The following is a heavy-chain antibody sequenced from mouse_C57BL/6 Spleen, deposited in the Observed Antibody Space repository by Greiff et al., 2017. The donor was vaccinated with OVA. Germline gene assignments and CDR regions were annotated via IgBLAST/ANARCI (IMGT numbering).Heavy chain of an antibody. Sequence: EVKLMESGGGLVKPGGSLKLSCAASGFTFSSYAMSWVRQTPEKRLEWVATISDGGSYTYYPDNVKGRFTISRDNAKNNLYLQMSHLKSEDTAMYYCARERGITTELYYWYFDVWGTGTTVTVSS. V-gene: IGHV5-4*01. CDR1: GFTFSSYA. CDR3: ARERGITTELYYWYFDV. CDR2: ISDGGSYT. D-gene: IGHD1-1*01. J-gene: IGHJ1*03.